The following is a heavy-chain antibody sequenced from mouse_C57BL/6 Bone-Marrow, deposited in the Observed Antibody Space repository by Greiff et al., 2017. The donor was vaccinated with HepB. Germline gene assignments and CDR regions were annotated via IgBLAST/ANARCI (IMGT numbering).Heavy chain of an antibody. CDR2: IDPENGDT. V-gene: IGHV14-4*01. J-gene: IGHJ3*01. D-gene: IGHD2-3*01. CDR3: TTGWLDAY. CDR1: GFNIKDDY. Sequence: VQLQQSGAELVRPGASVKLSCTASGFNIKDDYMHWVKQRPEQGLEWIGWIDPENGDTEYASKFQGKVTITADTSSNTAYLQLSSLTSEDTAVYYCTTGWLDAYWGQGTLVTVSA.